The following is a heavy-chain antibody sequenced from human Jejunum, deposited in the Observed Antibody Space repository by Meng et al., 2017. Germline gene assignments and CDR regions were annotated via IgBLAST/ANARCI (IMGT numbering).Heavy chain of an antibody. D-gene: IGHD2-15*01. CDR1: GFMLSNFW. Sequence: GGSLRLSCAASGFMLSNFWMSWVRQAPGKGLEWVANIKQDGSDKFYADSVKGRFTISRDNANNSLYLQMSYLGVDDTAIYFCARVHSAASEDFWGQGTPVTVSS. J-gene: IGHJ4*02. V-gene: IGHV3-7*05. CDR3: ARVHSAASEDF. CDR2: IKQDGSDK.